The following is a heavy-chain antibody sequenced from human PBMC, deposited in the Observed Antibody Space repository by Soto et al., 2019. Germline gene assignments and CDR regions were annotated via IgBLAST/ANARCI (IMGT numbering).Heavy chain of an antibody. V-gene: IGHV3-21*01. CDR3: ARDPGSSSC. Sequence: EVQLVESGGGLVKPGGSLRLSCAASGFTFSSYTMNWVRQAPGKGLEWVSSITSSSSYINYADSVKGRFTISRDNAKNSLYLQMNSLRAEDTAVYYCARDPGSSSCWGQGTLVTVSS. D-gene: IGHD6-13*01. CDR2: ITSSSSYI. J-gene: IGHJ4*02. CDR1: GFTFSSYT.